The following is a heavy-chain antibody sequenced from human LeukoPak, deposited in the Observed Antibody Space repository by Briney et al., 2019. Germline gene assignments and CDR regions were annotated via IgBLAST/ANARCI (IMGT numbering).Heavy chain of an antibody. J-gene: IGHJ4*02. CDR2: ISSSGSTI. Sequence: GRSLRLSCAASGFTFGSYGMHWVRQAPGKGLEWISYISSSGSTIYYADSVKGRFTISRDNAKNSLFLQMNSLRAEDTAVYYCASFLDYWGQGTLVTVSS. CDR1: GFTFGSYG. CDR3: ASFLDY. V-gene: IGHV3-48*04.